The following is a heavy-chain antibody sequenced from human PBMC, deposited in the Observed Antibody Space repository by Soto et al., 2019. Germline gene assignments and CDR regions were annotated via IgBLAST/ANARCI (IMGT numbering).Heavy chain of an antibody. D-gene: IGHD1-7*01. CDR2: ISSNGGST. V-gene: IGHV3-64*01. Sequence: GGSLRLSCAASGFTFSSYAMHWVRQAPGKGLEYVSAISSNGGSTYYANSVKGRFTISRDNSKNTLYLQMGSLRAEDMAVYYCARDKTELSRPLPPDAFDIWGQGTMVTVSS. J-gene: IGHJ3*02. CDR3: ARDKTELSRPLPPDAFDI. CDR1: GFTFSSYA.